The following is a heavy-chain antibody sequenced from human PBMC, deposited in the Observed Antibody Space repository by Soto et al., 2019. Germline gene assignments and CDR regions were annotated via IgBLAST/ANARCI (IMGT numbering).Heavy chain of an antibody. V-gene: IGHV4-59*08. Sequence: QVQLQESGPGLVKPSETMSLSCTVSGGSISSYYWSWFRQSPGKRMEWIGYVHHSWGSSYNPPLQSRVAISLDTSKSKFSLKVTSVTATDTAVYYCARQGFGPLHGLVDVWGQGTTVTVSS. CDR1: GGSISSYY. CDR2: VHHSWGS. J-gene: IGHJ6*02. D-gene: IGHD3-10*01. CDR3: ARQGFGPLHGLVDV.